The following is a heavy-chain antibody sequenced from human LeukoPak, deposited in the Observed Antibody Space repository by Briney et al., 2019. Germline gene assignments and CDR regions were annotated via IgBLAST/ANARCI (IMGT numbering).Heavy chain of an antibody. CDR1: GYSFTGYY. D-gene: IGHD1-14*01. CDR2: LNPKSGGT. CDR3: ARDRTTNHDYYYYMDV. J-gene: IGHJ6*03. V-gene: IGHV1-2*02. Sequence: ASVKVSCKASGYSFTGYYIHWVRQAPGQGLEWMGWLNPKSGGTNYAQKFQGRVTMTRDTSITTAFMELSRPISDDTAVYYCARDRTTNHDYYYYMDVWGRGTTVTVSS.